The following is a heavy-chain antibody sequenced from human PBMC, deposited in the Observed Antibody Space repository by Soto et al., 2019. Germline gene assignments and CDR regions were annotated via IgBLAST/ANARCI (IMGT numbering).Heavy chain of an antibody. CDR3: ARSMTTVTTDGAFDI. V-gene: IGHV5-51*01. D-gene: IGHD4-4*01. CDR2: IYPGDSDT. CDR1: GYHFTTYW. J-gene: IGHJ3*02. Sequence: PGESLKISCTGSGYHFTTYWIGWVRQMPGKGLEWMGIIYPGDSDTRYSPSFQGQVTISADKSINTAYLQWSSLKASDTAMYYCARSMTTVTTDGAFDIWGQGTMVTVSS.